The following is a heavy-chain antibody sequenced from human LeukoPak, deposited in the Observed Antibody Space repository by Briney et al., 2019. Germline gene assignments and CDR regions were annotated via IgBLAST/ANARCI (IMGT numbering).Heavy chain of an antibody. CDR2: MYTSGRT. CDR3: ARQPQYYYGSGSLGKSHFYGMDV. D-gene: IGHD3-10*01. Sequence: SETLSLTCTVSGGSISHYYWSWIRQPAGKGLEWIGRMYTSGRTNYGPSLRSRVTMSVDTSKNQFSLKLSSVTAADTAVYYCARQPQYYYGSGSLGKSHFYGMDVWGQGTTVTVSS. V-gene: IGHV4-4*07. J-gene: IGHJ6*02. CDR1: GGSISHYY.